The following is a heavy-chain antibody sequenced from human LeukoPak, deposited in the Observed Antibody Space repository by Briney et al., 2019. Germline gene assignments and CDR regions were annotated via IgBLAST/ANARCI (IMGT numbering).Heavy chain of an antibody. CDR3: AKDRAFTIFGVLDY. D-gene: IGHD3-3*01. CDR1: GFTFSSYG. V-gene: IGHV3-30*02. J-gene: IGHJ4*02. CDR2: IRYDGSNK. Sequence: GGSLRLSCAASGFTFSSYGMHWVRQAPGKGLEWVAFIRYDGSNKYYADSVKGRFTISRDNSKNTLYLQMNSLRAEDTAVYYCAKDRAFTIFGVLDYWGQGTLVTVSS.